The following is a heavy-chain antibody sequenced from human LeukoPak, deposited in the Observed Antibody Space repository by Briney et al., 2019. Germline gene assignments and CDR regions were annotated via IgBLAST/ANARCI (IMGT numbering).Heavy chain of an antibody. Sequence: PGRSLRLSCAASGFTFSSYAMHWVRQAPGKGLEWVAVISYDGSNKYYADSVKGRFTISRDNSKNTLYLQMNSLRAEDTAVYYCARDSLATIVGPNYFDYWGQGTLVTVSS. D-gene: IGHD5-12*01. CDR3: ARDSLATIVGPNYFDY. V-gene: IGHV3-30-3*01. CDR1: GFTFSSYA. J-gene: IGHJ4*02. CDR2: ISYDGSNK.